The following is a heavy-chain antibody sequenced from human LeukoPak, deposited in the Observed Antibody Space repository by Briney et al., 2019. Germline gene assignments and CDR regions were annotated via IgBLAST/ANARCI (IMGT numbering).Heavy chain of an antibody. CDR3: ARVLAAWAFYYYYGMDV. J-gene: IGHJ6*02. V-gene: IGHV4-34*01. D-gene: IGHD2-15*01. CDR1: GGSFSGYY. Sequence: SETLSLTCAVYGGSFSGYYWSWIRQPPGKGPEWIGEINHSGSTNYNPSLKSRVTTSVDTSKNQFSLKLSSVTAADTAVYYCARVLAAWAFYYYYGMDVWGQGTTVTVSS. CDR2: INHSGST.